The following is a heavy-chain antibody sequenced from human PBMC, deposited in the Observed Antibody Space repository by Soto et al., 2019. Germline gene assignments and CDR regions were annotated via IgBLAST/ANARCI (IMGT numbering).Heavy chain of an antibody. CDR3: ARYGSSSRGDIY. CDR2: ISAYNGNT. V-gene: IGHV1-18*04. Sequence: ASVKVSCKASGYTFTSYGISWVRQAPGQGLEWMGWISAYNGNTNYAQKLQGRVTISVDTSKNQFSLKLSSVTAADTAVYYCARYGSSSRGDIYWGQGTLVTVSS. CDR1: GYTFTSYG. J-gene: IGHJ4*02. D-gene: IGHD6-6*01.